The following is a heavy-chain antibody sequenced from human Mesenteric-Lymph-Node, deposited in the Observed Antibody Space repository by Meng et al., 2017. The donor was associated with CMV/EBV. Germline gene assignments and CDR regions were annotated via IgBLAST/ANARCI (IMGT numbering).Heavy chain of an antibody. CDR1: GFTFNAFA. D-gene: IGHD2-15*01. J-gene: IGHJ4*02. V-gene: IGHV3-33*06. CDR3: AKDGGSYYFDY. Sequence: GEFLKIFCAASGFTFNAFAMHWVRQAPGMGLEWVALIWYDGSSQYYADSVKGRFTISRDNSKNTLYLQMNSLRAEDTAVYYCAKDGGSYYFDYWGQGTLVTVSS. CDR2: IWYDGSSQ.